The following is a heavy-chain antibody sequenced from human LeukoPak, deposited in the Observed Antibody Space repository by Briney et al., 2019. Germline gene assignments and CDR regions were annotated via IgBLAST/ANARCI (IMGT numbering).Heavy chain of an antibody. D-gene: IGHD6-13*01. CDR2: IWYDGSNK. Sequence: GGSLRLSCAASGFTFSSYGMHWVRQAPGKGLEWVAVIWYDGSNKYYADSVKGRFTISRDNSKNTLYLQMNSLRAEDTAVYYCARPSPPFIALFDYWGQGTPVTVSS. J-gene: IGHJ4*02. V-gene: IGHV3-33*01. CDR1: GFTFSSYG. CDR3: ARPSPPFIALFDY.